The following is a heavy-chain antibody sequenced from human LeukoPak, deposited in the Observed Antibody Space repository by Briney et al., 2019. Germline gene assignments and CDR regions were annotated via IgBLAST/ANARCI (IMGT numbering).Heavy chain of an antibody. D-gene: IGHD3-10*01. V-gene: IGHV1-18*01. J-gene: IGHJ4*02. Sequence: ASVKVSCKASGYTFTSYGISWVRQAPGQGLEWMGWISAYNGNTNYAQKLLGRVTMTTDTSTSTAYMELRSLRSDDTAVYYCARGSTGYYGSGSEYWGQGTLVTVSS. CDR2: ISAYNGNT. CDR3: ARGSTGYYGSGSEY. CDR1: GYTFTSYG.